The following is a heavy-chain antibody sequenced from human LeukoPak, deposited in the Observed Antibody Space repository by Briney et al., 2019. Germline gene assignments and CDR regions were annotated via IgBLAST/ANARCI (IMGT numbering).Heavy chain of an antibody. V-gene: IGHV3-74*01. J-gene: IGHJ4*02. CDR2: INSDGGST. Sequence: PGGSLRLSCAASGFTFSSYWMHWVRQAPGKGMVWVSRINSDGGSTNYADSVKGRFTISRDNAKNTLYLQMNSLRAEDTAVYYCARGRLSSGSYPYFDYWGQGTLVTVSS. D-gene: IGHD1-26*01. CDR1: GFTFSSYW. CDR3: ARGRLSSGSYPYFDY.